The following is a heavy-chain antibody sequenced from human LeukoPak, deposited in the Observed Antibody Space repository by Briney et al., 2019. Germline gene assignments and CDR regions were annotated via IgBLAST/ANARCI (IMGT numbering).Heavy chain of an antibody. CDR2: ISGSGGST. CDR1: GFTFSSYA. J-gene: IGHJ6*02. Sequence: GGSLRLSCAASGFTFSSYAMSWVRQAPGKGLEWVSAISGSGGSTYYADSVKGRFTISRDNSKNTLYLQMNSLRAEDTAVYYCARPHPRTVFGVFSYYYGMDVWGQGTTVTVSS. CDR3: ARPHPRTVFGVFSYYYGMDV. V-gene: IGHV3-23*01. D-gene: IGHD3-3*01.